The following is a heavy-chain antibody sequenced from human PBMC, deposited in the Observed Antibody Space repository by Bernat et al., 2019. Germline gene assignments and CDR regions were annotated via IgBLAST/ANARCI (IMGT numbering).Heavy chain of an antibody. Sequence: QVTLKESGPVLVKPTETLTLTCTVSGFSLSNARMGVSWIRQPPGKALEWLAHIFSNDEKYYSTSLKSRLTISKDTSKSQVVLTMTNMDPVDTATYYCARILPRGWFDPWGQGTLVTVSS. CDR2: IFSNDEK. V-gene: IGHV2-26*01. J-gene: IGHJ5*02. D-gene: IGHD3-16*01. CDR1: GFSLSNARMG. CDR3: ARILPRGWFDP.